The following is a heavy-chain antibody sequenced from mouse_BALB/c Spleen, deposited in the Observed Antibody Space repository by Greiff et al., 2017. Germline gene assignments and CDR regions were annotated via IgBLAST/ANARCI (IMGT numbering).Heavy chain of an antibody. CDR1: GYSITSDYA. V-gene: IGHV3-2*02. D-gene: IGHD2-14*01. Sequence: VQLKESGPGLVKPSQSLSLTCTVTGYSITSDYAWNWIRQFPGNKLEWMGYISYSGSTSYNPSLKSRISITRDTSKNQFFLQLNSVTTEDTATYYCARRRYRYGYAMDYWGQGTSVTVSS. CDR2: ISYSGST. J-gene: IGHJ4*01. CDR3: ARRRYRYGYAMDY.